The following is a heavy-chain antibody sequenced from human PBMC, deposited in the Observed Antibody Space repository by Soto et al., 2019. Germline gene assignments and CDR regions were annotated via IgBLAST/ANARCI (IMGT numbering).Heavy chain of an antibody. CDR3: ARAGVATIYPGNNWFDP. D-gene: IGHD5-12*01. CDR1: GASISNSY. Sequence: SETLSLTCTVSGASISNSYWSWIRQPPGKGLEWIGHIYYSGTTNYNPSLKSRVTISVDTSKNQFSLNLSSVTAADTAMYYCARAGVATIYPGNNWFDPWGQGTLVTSPQ. CDR2: IYYSGTT. V-gene: IGHV4-59*08. J-gene: IGHJ5*02.